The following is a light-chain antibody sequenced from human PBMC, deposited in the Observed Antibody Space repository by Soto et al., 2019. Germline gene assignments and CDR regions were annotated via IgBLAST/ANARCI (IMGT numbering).Light chain of an antibody. CDR2: DAS. V-gene: IGKV3-11*01. J-gene: IGKJ5*01. CDR1: QSVSSN. CDR3: QQRSNWST. Sequence: EILMTQSPATLSVSPGERATLSCRASQSVSSNLAWYQQKPGQAPRLLIYDASNRATGIPARFSGSGSGTDFTLTISSLEPEDFAVYYCQQRSNWSTFGQGTRLEIK.